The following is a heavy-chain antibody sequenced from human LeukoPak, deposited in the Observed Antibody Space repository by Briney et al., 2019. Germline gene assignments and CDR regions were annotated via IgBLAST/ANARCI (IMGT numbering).Heavy chain of an antibody. Sequence: SETLSLTCTVSGGSISSGDYYWSWIRQPPGKGLEWIGYIYYSGSTYYNPSLKSRVTISVDTSKNQFSLKLSSVTAADTAVYYCAREKCGSCNWFDPWGQGTLVTVSS. J-gene: IGHJ5*02. CDR3: AREKCGSCNWFDP. CDR2: IYYSGST. V-gene: IGHV4-30-4*02. CDR1: GGSISSGDYY. D-gene: IGHD1-26*01.